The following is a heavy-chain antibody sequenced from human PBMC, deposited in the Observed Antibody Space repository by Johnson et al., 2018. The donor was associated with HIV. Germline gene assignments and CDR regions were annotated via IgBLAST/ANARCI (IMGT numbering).Heavy chain of an antibody. CDR2: INQDGSET. J-gene: IGHJ3*02. V-gene: IGHV3-30*14. CDR3: ARDRIWGYAFDI. D-gene: IGHD3-16*01. Sequence: HVQLVESGGGVVQPGMSLRLSCAASGFTFSRYAMHWVRQAPGKGLEWVANINQDGSETYYVDSVKGRVTISRDNSKNTLYLQMNSLRVEDTAVYYCARDRIWGYAFDIWGQGTMVTVSS. CDR1: GFTFSRYA.